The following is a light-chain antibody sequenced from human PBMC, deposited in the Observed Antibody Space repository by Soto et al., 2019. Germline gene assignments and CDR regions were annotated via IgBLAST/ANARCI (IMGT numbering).Light chain of an antibody. CDR3: QQYNNWPRT. CDR1: QSVRSN. J-gene: IGKJ1*01. CDR2: GAS. Sequence: ELVMTQSPATLSVSPGERATLSCRASQSVRSNLACEQQKPGQAPRLLIYGASTRATGIPARFSGSGSGTEFTITISSLQSEDFAVYYCQQYNNWPRTFGQGTKVDIK. V-gene: IGKV3-15*01.